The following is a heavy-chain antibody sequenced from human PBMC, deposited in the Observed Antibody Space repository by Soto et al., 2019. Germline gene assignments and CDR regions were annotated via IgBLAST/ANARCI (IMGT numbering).Heavy chain of an antibody. Sequence: QVQLVQSGAEVKKPGASVKVSCKASGYTFTIYGISWVRQAPGQGLEWMGWISAYNGNTNYAQKLQSRVTMTTDTSTSTGYMELRSLRSADTAVYYCARRWLAAATPHYYCYGMAVWGHGTTVTVSS. CDR2: ISAYNGNT. D-gene: IGHD6-13*01. CDR1: GYTFTIYG. V-gene: IGHV1-18*01. CDR3: ARRWLAAATPHYYCYGMAV. J-gene: IGHJ6*02.